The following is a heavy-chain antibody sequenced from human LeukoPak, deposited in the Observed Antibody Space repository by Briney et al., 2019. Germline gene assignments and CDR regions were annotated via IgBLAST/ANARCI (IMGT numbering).Heavy chain of an antibody. D-gene: IGHD5-12*01. J-gene: IGHJ4*02. V-gene: IGHV1-2*02. CDR3: ARDRGYSGYDFDY. CDR1: GYTFTGYY. Sequence: ASVKVSCKASGYTFTGYYMRWVRQAPGQGLEWMGWINPNSGGTNYAQKFQGRVTMTRDTSISTAYMELSRLRSDDTAVYYCARDRGYSGYDFDYWGQGTLVTVSS. CDR2: INPNSGGT.